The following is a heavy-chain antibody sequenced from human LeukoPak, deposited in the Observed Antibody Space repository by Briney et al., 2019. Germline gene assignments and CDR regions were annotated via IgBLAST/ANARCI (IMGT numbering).Heavy chain of an antibody. J-gene: IGHJ4*02. CDR1: GFTFSSYS. CDR2: IHSNGGNK. CDR3: ARDGGSYSLDY. D-gene: IGHD1-26*01. Sequence: PGASLRLSCAASGFTFSSYSMHWVRQAPGKGLEWVGFIHSNGGNKYYADSVQGRFTITRDNSKNTVLLQMNSLRGEDTAVYYCARDGGSYSLDYWGQGTLVTDSS. V-gene: IGHV3-30*02.